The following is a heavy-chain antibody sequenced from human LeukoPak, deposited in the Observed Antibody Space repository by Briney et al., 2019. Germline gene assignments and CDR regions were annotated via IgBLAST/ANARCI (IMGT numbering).Heavy chain of an antibody. D-gene: IGHD6-25*01. Sequence: ASVKVSCKASGYTFTSYGISWVRQAPGQGLEWMGWISAYNGNTNYAQKFQGRVTMTTDTPTSTVYMELRSLRSDDTAVYYCGRHDGGSGWPWLGIDYWGQGTLVTVSS. V-gene: IGHV1-18*01. CDR2: ISAYNGNT. CDR1: GYTFTSYG. J-gene: IGHJ4*02. CDR3: GRHDGGSGWPWLGIDY.